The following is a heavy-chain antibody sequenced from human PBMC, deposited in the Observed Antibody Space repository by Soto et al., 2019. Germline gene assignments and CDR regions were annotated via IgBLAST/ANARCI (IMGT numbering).Heavy chain of an antibody. J-gene: IGHJ4*02. D-gene: IGHD3-22*01. CDR1: GFIFSNYG. CDR2: IWNDGSKE. CDR3: ARTSYYDKTGVFDY. Sequence: QVQVEESGGGVVQPGRSLRLSCAASGFIFSNYGMHWVRQAPGKGLEWVAVIWNDGSKEYYADSVKGRFTISRDNNKNTVSLQMNSLRAEDTAVYYCARTSYYDKTGVFDYWGQGILVTVSS. V-gene: IGHV3-33*01.